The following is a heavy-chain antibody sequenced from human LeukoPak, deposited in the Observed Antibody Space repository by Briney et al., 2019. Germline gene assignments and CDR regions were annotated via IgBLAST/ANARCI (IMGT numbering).Heavy chain of an antibody. D-gene: IGHD3-9*01. CDR1: SGTFSTYY. CDR3: ARGGDILTGYSSYYFDY. V-gene: IGHV4-59*01. CDR2: IYYTGST. Sequence: SETLSLTCTVSSGTFSTYYWSWFRQPPGKGLEWIGYIYYTGSTNYNPSLKSRVTISVDTSKNQFSLKLSSVTAADTAVYYCARGGDILTGYSSYYFDYWGQGTLVTVSS. J-gene: IGHJ4*02.